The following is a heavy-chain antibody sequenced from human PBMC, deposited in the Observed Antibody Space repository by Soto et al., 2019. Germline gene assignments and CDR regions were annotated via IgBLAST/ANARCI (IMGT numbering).Heavy chain of an antibody. D-gene: IGHD2-15*01. J-gene: IGHJ3*01. CDR1: GFTFSSYW. V-gene: IGHV3-74*01. CDR2: INSDGSST. CDR3: ASAVMVASTDAFDF. Sequence: GGSLRLSCAASGFTFSSYWMHWVRQAPGKGLVWVSRINSDGSSTSYADSVKDRFTISRDKPKNTLYLQINSLRSEDTALFYSASAVMVASTDAFDFWGQGTLVTVSS.